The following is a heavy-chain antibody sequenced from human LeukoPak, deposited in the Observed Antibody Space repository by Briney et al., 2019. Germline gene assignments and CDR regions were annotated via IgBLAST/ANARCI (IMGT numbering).Heavy chain of an antibody. Sequence: GASVKVSCKASGYTFTGYYMHWVRQAPGQGLEWMGWINPNSGGTNYAQTFQGRVTMTRDTSISTAYMELSRLRSDDTAVYYCARTGRGGTYAYWGQGTLVTVSS. V-gene: IGHV1-2*02. CDR1: GYTFTGYY. D-gene: IGHD1-1*01. CDR3: ARTGRGGTYAY. J-gene: IGHJ4*02. CDR2: INPNSGGT.